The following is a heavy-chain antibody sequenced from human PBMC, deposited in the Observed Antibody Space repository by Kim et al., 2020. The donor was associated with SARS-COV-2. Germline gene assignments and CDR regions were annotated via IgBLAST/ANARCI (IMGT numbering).Heavy chain of an antibody. CDR3: ARGREYYYGSGSPGDYYGMDV. D-gene: IGHD3-10*01. CDR2: IWYDGSNK. J-gene: IGHJ6*02. Sequence: GGSLRLSCAASGFTFSSYGMHWVRQAPGKGLEWVAVIWYDGSNKYYADSVKGRFTISRDNSKNTLYLQMNSLRAEDTAVYYCARGREYYYGSGSPGDYYGMDVWGQGTTVTVSS. V-gene: IGHV3-33*01. CDR1: GFTFSSYG.